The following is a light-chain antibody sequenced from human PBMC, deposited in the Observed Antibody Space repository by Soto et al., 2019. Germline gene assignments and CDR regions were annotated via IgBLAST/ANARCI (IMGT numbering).Light chain of an antibody. Sequence: DIQLTQSPSFLSASVGDRVTITCRASQGISSYLAWYQQKPGKAPKLLIYAASTLQSWVPSRFSGRGSGTDFTLTISSLQPDDFANNYCQQLNSYPRTFGQVTKVEI. CDR1: QGISSY. CDR3: QQLNSYPRT. CDR2: AAS. J-gene: IGKJ1*01. V-gene: IGKV1-9*01.